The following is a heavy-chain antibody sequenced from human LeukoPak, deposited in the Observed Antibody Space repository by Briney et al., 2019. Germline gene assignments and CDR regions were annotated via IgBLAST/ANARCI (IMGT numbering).Heavy chain of an antibody. CDR2: IYYSGST. CDR3: ARDGGGQQQLVRYDY. Sequence: SETLSLTCTVSGGSTSSYYWSWIRQPPGKGLEWIGYIYYSGSTNYNPSLKSRVTISVDTSKNQFSLKLSSVTAADTAVYYCARDGGGQQQLVRYDYWGQGTLVTVSS. J-gene: IGHJ4*02. D-gene: IGHD6-13*01. CDR1: GGSTSSYY. V-gene: IGHV4-59*01.